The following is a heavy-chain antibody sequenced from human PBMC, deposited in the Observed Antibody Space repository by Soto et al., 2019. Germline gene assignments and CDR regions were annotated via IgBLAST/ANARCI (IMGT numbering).Heavy chain of an antibody. CDR3: ARLRASSGSDSYYYYYYGMDV. Sequence: LRLSCAASGFTFSSYEMNWVRQAPGKGLEWVSYISSSGSTIYYADSVKGRFTISRDNAKNSLYLQMNSLRAEDTAVYYCARLRASSGSDSYYYYYYGMDVWGQGTTVTVSS. J-gene: IGHJ6*02. D-gene: IGHD6-19*01. CDR1: GFTFSSYE. V-gene: IGHV3-48*03. CDR2: ISSSGSTI.